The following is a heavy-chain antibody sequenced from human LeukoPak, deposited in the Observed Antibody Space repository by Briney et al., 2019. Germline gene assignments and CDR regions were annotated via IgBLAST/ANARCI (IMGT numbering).Heavy chain of an antibody. Sequence: GGSLRLSCAASGFTFSSYNMNWVRQAPGKGLEWVSSITSGSSYIYYADSVKGRFTISRDNAKNSLYLQMNSLRAEDTAVYYCARGRVRLLLSRGYSYGLAFSYWGQGTLVTVSS. V-gene: IGHV3-21*01. CDR2: ITSGSSYI. J-gene: IGHJ4*02. CDR3: ARGRVRLLLSRGYSYGLAFSY. CDR1: GFTFSSYN. D-gene: IGHD5-18*01.